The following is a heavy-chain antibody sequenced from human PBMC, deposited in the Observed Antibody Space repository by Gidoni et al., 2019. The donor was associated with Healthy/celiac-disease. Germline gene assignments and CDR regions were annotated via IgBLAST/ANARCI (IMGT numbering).Heavy chain of an antibody. CDR2: ISWSSGSI. CDR1: GFTFVDYA. J-gene: IGHJ4*02. D-gene: IGHD6-19*01. Sequence: EVQLVGSGGGWVQPGGSLRLPCAASGFTFVDYAMTWVRQAPGKGLEWVSYISWSSGSIGYADSVKGRFTISRDNAKNSLYLQMNSLRAEDTALYYCAKDIDTAGAGTPFDYWGQGTLVTVSS. V-gene: IGHV3-9*01. CDR3: AKDIDTAGAGTPFDY.